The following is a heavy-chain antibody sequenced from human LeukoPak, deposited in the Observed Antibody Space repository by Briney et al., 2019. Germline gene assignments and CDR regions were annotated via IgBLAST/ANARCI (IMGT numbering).Heavy chain of an antibody. CDR3: ARSLTTLTYEGY. CDR1: GFTVSSNY. Sequence: GGSLRLSCAASGFTVSSNYMSWVRQAPGKGLEWVSSINSGSTYTYYTESVKGRFTVSRDNAKNSLFLQMNSLRAEDTAIYYCARSLTTLTYEGYWGQGTLVTVSS. D-gene: IGHD1-1*01. J-gene: IGHJ4*02. V-gene: IGHV3-21*01. CDR2: INSGSTYT.